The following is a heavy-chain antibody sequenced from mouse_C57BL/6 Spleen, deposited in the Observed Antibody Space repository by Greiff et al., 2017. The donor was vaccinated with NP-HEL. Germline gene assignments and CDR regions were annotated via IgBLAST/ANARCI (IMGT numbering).Heavy chain of an antibody. CDR2: IDPENGDT. V-gene: IGHV14-4*01. CDR1: GFNIKDDY. CDR3: TTGFAAY. Sequence: EVQLQQSGAELVRPGASVKLSCTASGFNIKDDYMHWVKQRPEQGLEWIGWIDPENGDTEYASKFQGKATITADTSSNTAYLQLSSLTSADTAVYYCTTGFAAYWGQGTLVTVSA. J-gene: IGHJ3*01.